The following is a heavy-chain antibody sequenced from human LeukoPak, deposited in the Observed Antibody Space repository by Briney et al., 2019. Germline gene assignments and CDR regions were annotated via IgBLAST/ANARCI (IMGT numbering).Heavy chain of an antibody. CDR3: ARAPAYCSSTSCHFDY. CDR2: ISYDGSNK. CDR1: GFTFSSYA. V-gene: IGHV3-30*04. Sequence: HPARSLRLSCAASGFTFSSYAMHWVRQAPGKGLEWVAVISYDGSNKYYADSVKGRFTISRDNSKNTLYLQMNSLRAEDTAVYYCARAPAYCSSTSCHFDYWGQGTLVTVSS. D-gene: IGHD2-2*01. J-gene: IGHJ4*02.